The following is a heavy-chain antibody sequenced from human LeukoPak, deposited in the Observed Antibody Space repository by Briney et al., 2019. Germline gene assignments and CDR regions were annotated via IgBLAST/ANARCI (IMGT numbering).Heavy chain of an antibody. CDR1: GGSFSGYY. J-gene: IGHJ4*02. Sequence: SETLSLTCAVYGGSFSGYYWSWIRRPPGKGLEWIGEINHSGSTNYNPSLKSRVTISVDTSKNQFSLKLSSVTAADTAVYYCALGAMYSSYWGQGTLVTVSS. CDR3: ALGAMYSSY. V-gene: IGHV4-34*01. CDR2: INHSGST. D-gene: IGHD6-13*01.